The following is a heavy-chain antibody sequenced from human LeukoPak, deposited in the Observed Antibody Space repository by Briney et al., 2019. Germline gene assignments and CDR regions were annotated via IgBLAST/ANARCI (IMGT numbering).Heavy chain of an antibody. CDR3: ARGYTSTYYGSGSYLVSADDAFDI. Sequence: SVKVSCKASGGTFSSYAISWVRQAPGQGIEWMGGIIPIFGTANYAQKFQGRVTITTDESTSTAYMELSSLRSEDTAVYYCARGYTSTYYGSGSYLVSADDAFDIWGQGTMVTVSS. CDR1: GGTFSSYA. CDR2: IIPIFGTA. J-gene: IGHJ3*02. D-gene: IGHD3-10*01. V-gene: IGHV1-69*05.